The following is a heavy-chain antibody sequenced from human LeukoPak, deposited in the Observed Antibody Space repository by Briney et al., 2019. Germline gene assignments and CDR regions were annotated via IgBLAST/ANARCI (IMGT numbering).Heavy chain of an antibody. J-gene: IGHJ4*02. CDR3: ARDRGTMVRGVMKY. CDR2: ISSSSSTI. D-gene: IGHD3-10*01. CDR1: GFTFSSYS. Sequence: GGSLRLPCAASGFTFSSYSMNWVRQAPGKGLEWVSYISSSSSTIYYADSVKGRFTISRDNAKNSLYLQMNSLRAEDAAVYYCARDRGTMVRGVMKYWGQGTLVTVSS. V-gene: IGHV3-48*01.